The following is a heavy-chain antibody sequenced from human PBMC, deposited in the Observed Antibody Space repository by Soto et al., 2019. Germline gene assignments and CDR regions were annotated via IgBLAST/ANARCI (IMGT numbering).Heavy chain of an antibody. CDR2: INHSGST. V-gene: IGHV4-39*07. D-gene: IGHD3-9*01. CDR1: GGSISSSSYY. Sequence: SETLPLTCTVSGGSISSSSYYWGWIRQPPGKGLEWIGEINHSGSTNYNPSLKSRVTISVDTSKNQFSLKLSSVTAADTAVYYCARGSESTDYDILTGPFDYWGQGTLVTVSS. J-gene: IGHJ4*02. CDR3: ARGSESTDYDILTGPFDY.